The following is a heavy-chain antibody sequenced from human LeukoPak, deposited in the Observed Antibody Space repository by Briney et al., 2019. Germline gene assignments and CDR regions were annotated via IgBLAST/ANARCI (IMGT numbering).Heavy chain of an antibody. CDR3: ARVHCSSTSCYRSAYYGSNKERYFDY. V-gene: IGHV4-34*01. CDR2: INHSGST. D-gene: IGHD2-2*02. J-gene: IGHJ4*02. Sequence: SETLFLTCAVYGGSFSGYYWSWIRQPPGKGLEWIGEINHSGSTNYNPSLKSRVTISVDTSKNQFSLKLSSVTAADTAVYYCARVHCSSTSCYRSAYYGSNKERYFDYWGQGTLVTVSS. CDR1: GGSFSGYY.